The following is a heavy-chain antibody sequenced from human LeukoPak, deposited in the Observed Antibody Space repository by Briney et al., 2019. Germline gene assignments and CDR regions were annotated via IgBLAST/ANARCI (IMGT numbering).Heavy chain of an antibody. Sequence: ETSQTLSLTYTVSGGSISSGGYHWRWIRQHPGKGLEWIGHIYYSGSTYYSPSLKSRIIISVATAKNQFSLKLSSVTAADTAVYYCARKAYGDYDNWFDPWGQGTLVTVSS. V-gene: IGHV4-31*03. CDR2: IYYSGST. CDR1: GGSISSGGYH. CDR3: ARKAYGDYDNWFDP. D-gene: IGHD4-17*01. J-gene: IGHJ5*02.